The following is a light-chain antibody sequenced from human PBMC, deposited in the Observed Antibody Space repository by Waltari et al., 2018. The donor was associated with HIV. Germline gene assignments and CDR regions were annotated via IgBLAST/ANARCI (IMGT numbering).Light chain of an antibody. CDR2: RDN. CDR3: AAWDDSLNGFYV. J-gene: IGLJ1*01. V-gene: IGLV1-47*01. CDR1: SSNIGTNY. Sequence: QSVLTQPPSASATPGQRLTISCSGGSSNIGTNYVFWYQQLPGTAPKLLIFRDNERPPGVPDRFSGSRSGTSASLVISGLRSEDEADYYCAAWDDSLNGFYVFGSGTRVTVL.